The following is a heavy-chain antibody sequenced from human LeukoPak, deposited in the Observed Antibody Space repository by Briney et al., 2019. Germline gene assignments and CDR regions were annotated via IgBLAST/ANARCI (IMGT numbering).Heavy chain of an antibody. J-gene: IGHJ6*03. Sequence: ASVKVSCKASGYTFTGYYMHWVRQAPGQGLEWMGWINPNSGGTNYAQKFQGRVTMTRDTSISTAYMELSRLRSDDTAVYYCARGAYYDFWSGYYLFPRGGYYYDYMDVWGKGTTVTVSS. CDR3: ARGAYYDFWSGYYLFPRGGYYYDYMDV. D-gene: IGHD3-3*01. CDR2: INPNSGGT. V-gene: IGHV1-2*02. CDR1: GYTFTGYY.